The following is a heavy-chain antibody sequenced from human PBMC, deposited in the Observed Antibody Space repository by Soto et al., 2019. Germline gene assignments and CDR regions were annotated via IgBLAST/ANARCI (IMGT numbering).Heavy chain of an antibody. CDR1: GFTFSSYG. CDR3: ARDVPTEYKYYYYYYGMDV. CDR2: IWYDGSNK. V-gene: IGHV3-33*01. D-gene: IGHD1-1*01. J-gene: IGHJ6*02. Sequence: GGSLRLSCAASGFTFSSYGMHWVRQAPGKGLEWVAVIWYDGSNKYYADSVKGRFTISRDNSKNTLYLQMNSLRAEDTAVYYCARDVPTEYKYYYYYYGMDVWGQGTTVTVSS.